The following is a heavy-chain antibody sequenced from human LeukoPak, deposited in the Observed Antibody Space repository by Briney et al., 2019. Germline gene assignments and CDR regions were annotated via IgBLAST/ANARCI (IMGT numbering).Heavy chain of an antibody. D-gene: IGHD2-2*02. CDR1: GGSISSYY. Sequence: SETLSLTCTVSGGSISSYYWSWIRQPAGKGLEWIGRIYTSGSTNYNPSLKSRVTMSVDTSKNQFSLKLSSVTAADTAVYYCARDIVPAAIGAAAGHYFDYWGQGTLVTVSS. CDR3: ARDIVPAAIGAAAGHYFDY. J-gene: IGHJ4*02. CDR2: IYTSGST. V-gene: IGHV4-4*07.